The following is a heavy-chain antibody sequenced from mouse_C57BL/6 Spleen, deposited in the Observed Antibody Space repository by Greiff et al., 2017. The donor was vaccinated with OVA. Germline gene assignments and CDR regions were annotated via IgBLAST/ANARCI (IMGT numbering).Heavy chain of an antibody. D-gene: IGHD2-12*01. Sequence: VQLQQPGAELVKPGASVKLSCKASGYTFTSYWMQWVKQRPGQGLEWIGEIDPSDSYTNYNQKFKGKATLTVDTSSSTAYMQLSSLTSEDYAVYYCARVTSRRAWFAYWGQGTLVTVSA. CDR3: ARVTSRRAWFAY. V-gene: IGHV1-50*01. J-gene: IGHJ3*01. CDR2: IDPSDSYT. CDR1: GYTFTSYW.